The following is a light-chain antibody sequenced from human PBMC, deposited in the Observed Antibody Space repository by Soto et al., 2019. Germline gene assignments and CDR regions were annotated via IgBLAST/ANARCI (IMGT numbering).Light chain of an antibody. CDR2: AAS. J-gene: IGKJ4*01. CDR1: QGISNY. CDR3: QKYNSAPRALT. V-gene: IGKV1-27*01. Sequence: DIQMTQSPSSLSASVGDRVTITCRASQGISNYLAWYQQKPGKVPKLLIYAASTLQSGVPSRFSSSGSGTDFTLTISSLQPEDVATYYCQKYNSAPRALTFGGGTKVEIK.